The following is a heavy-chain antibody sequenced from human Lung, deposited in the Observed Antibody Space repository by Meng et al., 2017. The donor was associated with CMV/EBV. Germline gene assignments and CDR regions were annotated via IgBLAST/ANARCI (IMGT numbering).Heavy chain of an antibody. CDR3: ARADYANYGLWSGFPAF. CDR2: IGTVGDT. J-gene: IGHJ4*02. Sequence: GGSXRLXCTASGFTFSTYDFHWVRQPTGKGLEWVSSIGTVGDTYSIGSVKGRFIISREDAKNSVYLQMNGLRDGDTGLYYCARADYANYGLWSGFPAFWGQGTRVTVSS. V-gene: IGHV3-13*01. CDR1: GFTFSTYD. D-gene: IGHD3-3*01.